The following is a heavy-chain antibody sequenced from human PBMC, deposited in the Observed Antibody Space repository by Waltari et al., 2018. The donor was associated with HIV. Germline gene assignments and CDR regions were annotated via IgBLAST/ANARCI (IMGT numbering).Heavy chain of an antibody. Sequence: GLEWIGRIDTSGSTNYNPSLKSRVTMSVDTSKNQFSLKLSSVTAADTAVYYCARAVGSGYSYFDYWGQGTLVTVSS. CDR3: ARAVGSGYSYFDY. D-gene: IGHD3-22*01. V-gene: IGHV4-4*07. J-gene: IGHJ4*02. CDR2: IDTSGST.